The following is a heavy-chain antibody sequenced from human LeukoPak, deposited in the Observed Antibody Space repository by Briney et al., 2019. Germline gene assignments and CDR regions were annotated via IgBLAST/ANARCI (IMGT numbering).Heavy chain of an antibody. Sequence: GGSLRLSCAASGFTFSGYSMNWVRQAPGRGLEWVSSISSSSSYIYYTDSMKGRFTISKDNAKNSLYLQMNSLRDEDTAVYYCARGGTSGSYCDYWGQGTLVTVSS. D-gene: IGHD1-26*01. J-gene: IGHJ4*02. CDR3: ARGGTSGSYCDY. CDR1: GFTFSGYS. CDR2: ISSSSSYI. V-gene: IGHV3-21*01.